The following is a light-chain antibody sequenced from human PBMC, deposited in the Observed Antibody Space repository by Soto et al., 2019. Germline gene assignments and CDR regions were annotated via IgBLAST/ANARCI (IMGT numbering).Light chain of an antibody. J-gene: IGLJ1*01. CDR3: ASWDDSLNGPV. Sequence: QSVLTQPPSASGTPGQRVTISCAGSSSNIGTNYVHWYQQLPGTAPKLLMYLNDQWPSGVPDRFSGSKSGTSASLAISDLQSEDEADYYCASWDDSLNGPVFGTGTKVTVL. V-gene: IGLV1-44*01. CDR2: LND. CDR1: SSNIGTNY.